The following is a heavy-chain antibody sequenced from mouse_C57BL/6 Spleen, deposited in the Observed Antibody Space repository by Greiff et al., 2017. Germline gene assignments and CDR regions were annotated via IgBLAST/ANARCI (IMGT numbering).Heavy chain of an antibody. CDR3: ARGEGYRGYYYAMDY. J-gene: IGHJ4*01. Sequence: QVQLQQSGAELVKPGASVKLSCKASGYTFTSYWMHWVKQRPGQGLEWIGMIHPNSGSTNYNEKFKSKATLTVDKSSSTAYMQLSSLTSEDSAVYYCARGEGYRGYYYAMDYWGQGTSVTVSS. D-gene: IGHD2-2*01. CDR1: GYTFTSYW. CDR2: IHPNSGST. V-gene: IGHV1-64*01.